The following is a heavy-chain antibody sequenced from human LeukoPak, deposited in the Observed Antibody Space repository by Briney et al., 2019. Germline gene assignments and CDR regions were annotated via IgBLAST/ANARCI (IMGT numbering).Heavy chain of an antibody. Sequence: GGSLRLSCAASGFTFSNAWMSWVRQAPGKGLEWVGRIKSKTDGGTTDYAAPVKGRFTISRDDSKNTLYLQMNSLKTEDTAVYYCTPDSHRVQAGYYGSGGWPLDYLGQGTLVTGSS. J-gene: IGHJ4*02. CDR2: IKSKTDGGTT. V-gene: IGHV3-15*01. D-gene: IGHD3-10*01. CDR3: TPDSHRVQAGYYGSGGWPLDY. CDR1: GFTFSNAW.